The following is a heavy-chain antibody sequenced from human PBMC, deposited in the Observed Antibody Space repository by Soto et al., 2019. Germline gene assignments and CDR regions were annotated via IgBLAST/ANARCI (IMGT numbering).Heavy chain of an antibody. J-gene: IGHJ6*03. CDR1: GFTFSDYY. D-gene: IGHD5-12*01. CDR2: ISSSGSTI. Sequence: PGGSLRLSCAASGFTFSDYYMSWIRQAPGKGLKWVSYISSSGSTIYYADSVKGRFTISRDNAKNSLYLQMNSLRAEDTAVYYCASQVDSGYDPYYYYMDFWGKGTTVTVAS. V-gene: IGHV3-11*01. CDR3: ASQVDSGYDPYYYYMDF.